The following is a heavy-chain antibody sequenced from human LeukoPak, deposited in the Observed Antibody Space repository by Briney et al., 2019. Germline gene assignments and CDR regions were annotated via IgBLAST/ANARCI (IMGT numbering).Heavy chain of an antibody. CDR3: ARDALPYYDFWSGSSRAPNSFDY. Sequence: PGGSLRLSCAASGFTFSSYSMNWVRQAPGKGLEWVSSISSSSSYIYYADSVKGRFTISRDNAKNSLYLQMNSLRAEDTAVYYCARDALPYYDFWSGSSRAPNSFDYWGQGTLVTVSS. CDR1: GFTFSSYS. D-gene: IGHD3-3*01. CDR2: ISSSSSYI. V-gene: IGHV3-21*01. J-gene: IGHJ4*02.